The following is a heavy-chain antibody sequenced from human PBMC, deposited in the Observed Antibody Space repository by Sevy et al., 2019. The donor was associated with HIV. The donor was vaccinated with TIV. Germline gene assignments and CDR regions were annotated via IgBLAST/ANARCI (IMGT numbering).Heavy chain of an antibody. CDR3: ARDLARTIFGVVIEKFDP. CDR1: GFTFSDYY. V-gene: IGHV3-11*01. CDR2: ISSSGSTI. Sequence: GGSLRLSCAASGFTFSDYYTSWIRQAPGKGLEWVSYISSSGSTIYYADSVKGRFTISRDNAKNSLYLQMNSLRAEDTAVYYCARDLARTIFGVVIEKFDPWGQGTLVTVSS. J-gene: IGHJ5*02. D-gene: IGHD3-3*01.